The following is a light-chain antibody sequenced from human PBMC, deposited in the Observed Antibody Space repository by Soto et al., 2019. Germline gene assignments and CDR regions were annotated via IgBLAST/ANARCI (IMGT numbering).Light chain of an antibody. CDR1: QGIGSW. J-gene: IGKJ3*01. CDR3: QQASSFPFT. V-gene: IGKV1-12*01. CDR2: AAS. Sequence: DIQMTQSPSSVSASGGDRVTITCRASQGIGSWLAWYHQKPGKAPKLLIYAASTLQSGVPSRFSGSGSGTDFTLTISSLQPEDFATYYCQQASSFPFTFGPGTKVDIE.